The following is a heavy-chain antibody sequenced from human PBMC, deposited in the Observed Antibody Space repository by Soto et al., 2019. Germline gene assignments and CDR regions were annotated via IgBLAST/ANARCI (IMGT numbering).Heavy chain of an antibody. CDR3: AKDRWNYDYFDF. CDR2: ISGSGEST. J-gene: IGHJ4*02. D-gene: IGHD1-7*01. V-gene: IGHV3-23*01. Sequence: LRLSCAASGFTFSSCAMNWVRQAPGKGLEWVSTISGSGESTYYADSVKGRFTISRDNSKSTLYLQMNSLRAEDTAVYYCAKDRWNYDYFDFWGQGTLVTVSS. CDR1: GFTFSSCA.